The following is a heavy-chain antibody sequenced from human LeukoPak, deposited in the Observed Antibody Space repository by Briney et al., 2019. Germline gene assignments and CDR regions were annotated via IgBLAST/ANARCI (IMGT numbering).Heavy chain of an antibody. J-gene: IGHJ4*02. CDR2: INHSGST. D-gene: IGHD6-13*01. CDR1: GGSFSGYY. Sequence: SETLSLTCAVYGGSFSGYYWSWIRQPPGKGLEWIGEINHSGSTNYNPSLKSRVTISVDTSKNQFSLKLSSVTAADTAVYYCARLRSSSWYAGGRYFDYWGQGTLVTVSS. V-gene: IGHV4-34*01. CDR3: ARLRSSSWYAGGRYFDY.